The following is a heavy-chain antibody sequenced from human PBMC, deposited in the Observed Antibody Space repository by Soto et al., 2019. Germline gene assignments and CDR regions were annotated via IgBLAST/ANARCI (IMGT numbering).Heavy chain of an antibody. D-gene: IGHD2-2*01. V-gene: IGHV3-30*18. CDR2: ISHDGRNK. J-gene: IGHJ3*01. CDR1: GFIFSNYG. CDR3: AKLPDTILGLSVAHDAFAF. Sequence: QVQLVESGGGVVQPGKSVRLSCAASGFIFSNYGMHWVRQAPGKGLEWVADISHDGRNKYHADSVGGRFTISRDNSKNTLYLQMDSLTAEDTALYYCAKLPDTILGLSVAHDAFAFWGQGTTVTVSS.